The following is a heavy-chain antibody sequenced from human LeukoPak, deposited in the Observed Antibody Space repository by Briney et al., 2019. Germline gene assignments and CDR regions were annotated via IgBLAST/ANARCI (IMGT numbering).Heavy chain of an antibody. D-gene: IGHD6-19*01. V-gene: IGHV3-23*01. CDR3: AKPLLGIAVAGTGVDY. CDR1: GFTFSSHA. Sequence: PGGSLRLSCEASGFTFSSHAMSWVRQAPGKGLEWVSAISGSGGSTYYADSVKGRFTISRDNSKNTLYLQMNSLRAEDTAVYYCAKPLLGIAVAGTGVDYWGQGTLVTVSS. CDR2: ISGSGGST. J-gene: IGHJ4*02.